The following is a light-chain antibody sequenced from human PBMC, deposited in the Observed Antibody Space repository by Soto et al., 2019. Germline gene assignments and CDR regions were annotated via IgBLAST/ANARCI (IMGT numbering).Light chain of an antibody. Sequence: AIQMTQSPSSLSASVGDRVTITCRASQDIRNDLGWYQQKPGKPPKPLIYGASTLQSGVPSRFSCSRSGEDFTLTISSLQPEDFATYYCLQDYNYPFTVGQGTKADIK. CDR2: GAS. CDR3: LQDYNYPFT. J-gene: IGKJ2*01. CDR1: QDIRND. V-gene: IGKV1-6*01.